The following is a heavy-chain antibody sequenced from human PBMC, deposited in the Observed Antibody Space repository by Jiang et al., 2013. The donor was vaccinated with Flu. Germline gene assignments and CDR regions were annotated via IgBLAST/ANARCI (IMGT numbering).Heavy chain of an antibody. CDR1: GGSVSSYY. J-gene: IGHJ4*02. D-gene: IGHD3-22*01. V-gene: IGHV4-4*09. Sequence: GSGLVKPSETLSLTCTVSGGSVSSYYWSWIRQPPGKGLEWIGYIYTSGSTNYNPSLKSRVTISVDTSKNQFSLKLSSVTAADTAVYYCAREGDYYDSSGFDYWGQGTLVTVSS. CDR3: AREGDYYDSSGFDY. CDR2: IYTSGST.